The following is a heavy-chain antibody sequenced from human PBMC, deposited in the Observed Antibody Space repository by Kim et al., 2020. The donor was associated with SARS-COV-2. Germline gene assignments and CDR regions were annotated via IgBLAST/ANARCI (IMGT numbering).Heavy chain of an antibody. D-gene: IGHD2-2*01. CDR3: ARVKYQLAMVIDWYFDL. J-gene: IGHJ2*01. Sequence: LKSRVTISVDTSKNQFSLKLSSVTAADTAVYYCARVKYQLAMVIDWYFDLWGRGTLVTVSS. V-gene: IGHV4-59*01.